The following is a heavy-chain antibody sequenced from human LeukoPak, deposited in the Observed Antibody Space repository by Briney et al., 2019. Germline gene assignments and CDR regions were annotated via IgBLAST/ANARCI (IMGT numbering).Heavy chain of an antibody. CDR3: ARVSVVPAATNWFDP. CDR1: GYSISSGYY. D-gene: IGHD2-2*01. CDR2: IYHSGST. J-gene: IGHJ5*02. V-gene: IGHV4-38-2*02. Sequence: SETLSLTCTVSGYSISSGYYWGSILQPPGKGLEWIGSIYHSGSTYYNPSLKSRVTISVDTSKNQFSLKLSSVTAADTAVYYCARVSVVPAATNWFDPWGQGTLVTVSS.